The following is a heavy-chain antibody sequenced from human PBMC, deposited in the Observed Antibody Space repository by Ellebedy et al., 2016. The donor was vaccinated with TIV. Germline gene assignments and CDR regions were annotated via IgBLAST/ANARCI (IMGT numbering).Heavy chain of an antibody. V-gene: IGHV1-8*02. CDR2: MNPNSGST. D-gene: IGHD2-15*01. J-gene: IGHJ5*02. CDR1: GYTFTGYD. CDR3: TRGLDCTGGSCYSTWFDP. Sequence: AASVKVSCKASGYTFTGYDINWVRQATGQGLEWMGWMNPNSGSTGYAQKFQGRVTMTRNTSISTAYMELSSLRSEDTAVYYCTRGLDCTGGSCYSTWFDPWGQGTQVTVSS.